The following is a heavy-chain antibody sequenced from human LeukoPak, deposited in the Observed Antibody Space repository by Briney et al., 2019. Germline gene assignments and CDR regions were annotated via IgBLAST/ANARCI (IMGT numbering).Heavy chain of an antibody. CDR1: GFTFSSYG. V-gene: IGHV3-30*02. J-gene: IGHJ4*02. D-gene: IGHD5-18*01. Sequence: PGGSLRLSCAASGFTFSSYGMHWVRQAPGKGLEWVAFIRYDGSNKYYADSVKGRFTISRDNSKNTLYLQMNSLRAEDTAVCYCARNAREYSYGYYFDYWGQGTLVTVSS. CDR3: ARNAREYSYGYYFDY. CDR2: IRYDGSNK.